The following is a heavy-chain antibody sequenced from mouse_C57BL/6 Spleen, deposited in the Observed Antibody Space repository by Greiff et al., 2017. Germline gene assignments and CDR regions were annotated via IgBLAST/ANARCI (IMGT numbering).Heavy chain of an antibody. D-gene: IGHD1-1*01. J-gene: IGHJ3*01. CDR2: INPSTGGT. V-gene: IGHV1-42*01. CDR3: ARDYGGSYRFAY. CDR1: GYSFTGYY. Sequence: VKLQQSGPELVKPGASVKISCKASGYSFTGYYMNWVKQSPEKSLEWIGEINPSTGGTTYNQKFKAKATLTVDKSSSTAYMQLKSLTSEDSAVYYWARDYGGSYRFAYWGQGTLVTVSA.